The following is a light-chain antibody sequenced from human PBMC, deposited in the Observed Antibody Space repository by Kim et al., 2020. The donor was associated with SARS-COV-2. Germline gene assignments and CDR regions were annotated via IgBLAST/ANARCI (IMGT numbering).Light chain of an antibody. CDR3: QQYADLRSVT. V-gene: IGKV1-33*01. Sequence: DIQMTQSPSPLSASVGDRVTITCQASQDISNYLNWYQQKVGKAPKLLIYDASTLETGVPSRFSGSGSGTDFTFNITSLQPEDIATYYCQQYADLRSVTFGQGTRLEIK. CDR2: DAS. CDR1: QDISNY. J-gene: IGKJ5*01.